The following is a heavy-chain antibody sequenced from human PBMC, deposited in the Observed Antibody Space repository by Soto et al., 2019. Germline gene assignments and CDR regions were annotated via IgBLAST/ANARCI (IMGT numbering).Heavy chain of an antibody. D-gene: IGHD3-22*01. CDR3: GRVIEGATRHTDFDS. V-gene: IGHV4-59*08. Sequence: SETLSLTCSVSGVSISSYFWSWIRQAPGRGLEWIGYTYHRGSTNYSPPLKSRVAISLDTSKNQFSLTLNSVTAADTAVYRCGRVIEGATRHTDFDSWGQGTLVTVSS. J-gene: IGHJ5*01. CDR1: GVSISSYF. CDR2: TYHRGST.